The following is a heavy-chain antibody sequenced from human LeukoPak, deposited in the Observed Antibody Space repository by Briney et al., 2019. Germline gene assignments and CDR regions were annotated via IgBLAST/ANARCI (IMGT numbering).Heavy chain of an antibody. CDR1: GFTFNSYW. CDR2: INGDGSST. D-gene: IGHD6-13*01. Sequence: GGSLRLSCAASGFTFNSYWMHWVRQAPGKGLVGVSRINGDGSSTSYADSVKGRFTISRDNAKNTLYLQMNSLRAEDTAVYYCARALTAAALFLYFDFWGQGTLVTVSS. CDR3: ARALTAAALFLYFDF. J-gene: IGHJ4*02. V-gene: IGHV3-74*01.